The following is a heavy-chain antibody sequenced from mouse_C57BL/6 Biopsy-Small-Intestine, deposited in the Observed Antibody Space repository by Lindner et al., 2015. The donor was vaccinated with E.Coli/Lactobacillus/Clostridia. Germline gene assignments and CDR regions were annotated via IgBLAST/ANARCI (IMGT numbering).Heavy chain of an antibody. CDR3: ARSYGNYYFDY. CDR1: GYAFSSSW. J-gene: IGHJ2*01. V-gene: IGHV1-82*01. CDR2: IYPGDGDT. D-gene: IGHD2-1*01. Sequence: VQLQESGPELVKPGASVKISCKASGYAFSSSWMTWVKQRPRKGLEWIGRIYPGDGDTNYNGKFKGKATLTADKSSSTAYMQLSSLTSEDSAVYFCARSYGNYYFDYWGQGTTLTVSS.